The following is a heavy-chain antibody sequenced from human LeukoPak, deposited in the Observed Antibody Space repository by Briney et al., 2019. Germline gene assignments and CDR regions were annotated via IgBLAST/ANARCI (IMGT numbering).Heavy chain of an antibody. V-gene: IGHV1-24*01. CDR3: ATIDLWSGYPANYDAFDI. CDR1: GYTLTELS. CDR2: FDPEDGET. D-gene: IGHD3-3*01. J-gene: IGHJ3*02. Sequence: GASVKVSCKVSGYTLTELSMHWVRQAPGKGLEWMGGFDPEDGETIYAQKFQGRVTMTEDTSTDTAYMELSSLRSEDTAVYYCATIDLWSGYPANYDAFDIWGQGTMVTVSS.